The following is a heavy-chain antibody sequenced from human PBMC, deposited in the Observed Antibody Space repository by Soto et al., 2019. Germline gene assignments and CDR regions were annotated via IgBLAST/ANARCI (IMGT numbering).Heavy chain of an antibody. D-gene: IGHD4-4*01. Sequence: SETLSLTCTVSGGSISGYYWSWIRQPPGKGLEWIGYIYYSGSTNYNPSLKSRVTISVDTSKNQFSLKLTSVTAADTAVYFCARTLGPQVTGYVDSDYRWTIDQWGQGTLVTVSS. V-gene: IGHV4-59*01. CDR1: GGSISGYY. CDR2: IYYSGST. J-gene: IGHJ4*02. CDR3: ARTLGPQVTGYVDSDYRWTIDQ.